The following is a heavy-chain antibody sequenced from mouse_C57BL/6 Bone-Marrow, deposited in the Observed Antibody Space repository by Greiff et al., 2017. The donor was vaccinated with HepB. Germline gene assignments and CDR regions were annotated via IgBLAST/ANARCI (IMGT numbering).Heavy chain of an antibody. Sequence: VQLQQSGAELARPGASVKLSCKASGYTFTSYGISWVKQRTEQGLEWIGEIDPRSGNTYYNEKFKGKATLTADKSSSTAYMELRSLTSEDSAVYFCARPNYYGSSYWFAYWGQGTLVTVSA. D-gene: IGHD1-1*01. J-gene: IGHJ3*01. V-gene: IGHV1-81*01. CDR3: ARPNYYGSSYWFAY. CDR1: GYTFTSYG. CDR2: IDPRSGNT.